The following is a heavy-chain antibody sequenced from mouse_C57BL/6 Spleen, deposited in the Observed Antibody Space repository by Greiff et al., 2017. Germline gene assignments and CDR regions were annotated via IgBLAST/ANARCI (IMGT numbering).Heavy chain of an antibody. CDR1: GYAFTNYL. V-gene: IGHV1-54*01. Sequence: VQLQQSGAELVRPGTSVKVSCKASGYAFTNYLIEWVKQRPGQGLEWIGVINPGSGGTNYNEKFKGKATLTADKSSSTAYMQLSSLTSEDSAVYFCARNDLHGQFAYWGQGTLVTVSA. CDR2: INPGSGGT. D-gene: IGHD2-4*01. CDR3: ARNDLHGQFAY. J-gene: IGHJ3*01.